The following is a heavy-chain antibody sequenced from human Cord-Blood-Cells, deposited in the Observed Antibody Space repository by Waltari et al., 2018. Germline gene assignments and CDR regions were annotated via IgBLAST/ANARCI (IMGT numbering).Heavy chain of an antibody. CDR2: IYYSGST. J-gene: IGHJ3*02. D-gene: IGHD1-26*01. Sequence: QVQLQESGPGLVKPSETLSLTCTVSGGSISSHYWSWIRQPPGKGLEWIGYIYYSGSTNYNPSLKSRVTISVHTSKNQFSRKLSSVTAADTAVYYCARDGWVGATENDAFDIWGQGTMVTVSS. CDR1: GGSISSHY. V-gene: IGHV4-59*11. CDR3: ARDGWVGATENDAFDI.